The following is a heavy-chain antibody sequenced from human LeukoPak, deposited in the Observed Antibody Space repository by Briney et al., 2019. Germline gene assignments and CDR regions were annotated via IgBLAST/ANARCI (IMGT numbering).Heavy chain of an antibody. CDR2: VYTSGST. CDR3: ARLITGTTTAFDI. V-gene: IGHV4-4*07. J-gene: IGHJ3*02. D-gene: IGHD1-7*01. Sequence: PSETLSLTCSVSGGSISGYYWTWIRQPAGKGLEWIGRVYTSGSTHYNPSPKTRLTMSVDTSKNQFSLKLSSVTAADTAVYYCARLITGTTTAFDIWGQGTMVTVSS. CDR1: GGSISGYY.